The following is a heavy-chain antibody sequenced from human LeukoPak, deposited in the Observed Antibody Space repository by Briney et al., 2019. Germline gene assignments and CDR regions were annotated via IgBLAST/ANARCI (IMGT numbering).Heavy chain of an antibody. D-gene: IGHD3-3*01. Sequence: GGSLRLSCAASGFTFSDYYMSWVRQAPGKGLEWVSAISGSGGSTYYADSVKGRFTISRDNSKNTLYLQMNSLRAEDTAVYYCAKDQVANDFWSGYNSWGQGTLVTVSS. CDR3: AKDQVANDFWSGYNS. V-gene: IGHV3-23*01. CDR2: ISGSGGST. CDR1: GFTFSDYY. J-gene: IGHJ4*02.